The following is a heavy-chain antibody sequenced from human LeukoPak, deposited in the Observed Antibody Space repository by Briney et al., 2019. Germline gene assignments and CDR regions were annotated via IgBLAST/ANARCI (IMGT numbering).Heavy chain of an antibody. CDR1: GGSFSGYY. CDR3: ARGRSGSSSGWPKRYYFDY. CDR2: INHSGST. J-gene: IGHJ4*02. Sequence: SETLSLTCAVYGGSFSGYYWSWIRQPPGKGLEWIGEINHSGSTNYNPSLKSRVTISADTSRNHFSLNLSSVTAADTAVYYCARGRSGSSSGWPKRYYFDYWGQGTLVTVSS. D-gene: IGHD6-19*01. V-gene: IGHV4-34*01.